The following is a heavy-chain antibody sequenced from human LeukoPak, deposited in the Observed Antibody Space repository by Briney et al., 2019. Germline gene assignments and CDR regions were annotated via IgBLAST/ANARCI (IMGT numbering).Heavy chain of an antibody. CDR2: ISSSGSTI. D-gene: IGHD2-15*01. CDR1: GFTFSSYS. J-gene: IGHJ6*02. V-gene: IGHV3-48*04. CDR3: ARDIAVQYYYYGMDV. Sequence: GGSLRLSCAASGFTFSSYSMNWVRQAPGKGLEWVSYISSSGSTIYYADSVKGRFTISRDNAKNSLYLQMNSLRAEDTAVYYCARDIAVQYYYYGMDVWGQGTTVTVSS.